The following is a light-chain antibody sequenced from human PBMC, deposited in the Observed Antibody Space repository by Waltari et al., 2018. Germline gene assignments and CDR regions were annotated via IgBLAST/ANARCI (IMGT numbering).Light chain of an antibody. J-gene: IGLJ2*01. CDR3: QSYDSSLSGSRV. V-gene: IGLV1-40*01. CDR2: GNS. Sequence: QSVLTQPPSVSGAPGQRVPIPCTGSSSNIGAGYDVHWYQQPPGTAPKLLMYGNSNRPSGVPDRFSGSKSGTSASLAITGLQAEDEADYYCQSYDSSLSGSRVFGGGTKLTVL. CDR1: SSNIGAGYD.